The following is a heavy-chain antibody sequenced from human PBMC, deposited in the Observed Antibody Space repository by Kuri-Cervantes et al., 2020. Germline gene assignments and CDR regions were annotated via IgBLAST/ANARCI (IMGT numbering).Heavy chain of an antibody. J-gene: IGHJ4*02. CDR2: ISSSSSYI. D-gene: IGHD3-22*01. CDR3: RPLYYDTRGYYEDLLDY. V-gene: IGHV3-21*04. CDR1: GFTFSSYS. Sequence: GGSLRLSCAASGFTFSSYSMNWVRQAPGKGLEWVSSISSSSSYIYYADSVKGRFTISRDNSKNRLYLQMNGLRAEDTAVYYCRPLYYDTRGYYEDLLDYWGQGTLVTVSS.